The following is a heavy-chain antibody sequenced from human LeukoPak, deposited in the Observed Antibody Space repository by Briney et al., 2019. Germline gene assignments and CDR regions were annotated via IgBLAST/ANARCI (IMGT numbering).Heavy chain of an antibody. CDR1: GFTFSSYA. Sequence: GGSLRLSCAASGFTFSSYAMHWVRQAPGKGLEWVAVISYDGSNKYYADSVKGRFTISRDNSKNTLYLQMNSLRAEDTAVYYCARGYESPGIAVAPSYYYGMDVWGQGTTVTVSS. D-gene: IGHD6-19*01. CDR3: ARGYESPGIAVAPSYYYGMDV. CDR2: ISYDGSNK. V-gene: IGHV3-30*04. J-gene: IGHJ6*02.